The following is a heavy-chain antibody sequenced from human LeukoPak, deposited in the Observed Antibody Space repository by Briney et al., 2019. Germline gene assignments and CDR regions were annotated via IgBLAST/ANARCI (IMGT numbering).Heavy chain of an antibody. Sequence: GGSLRLSCAASGFTFSNAWMNWVRQAPGKGLEWVGRIKSKSDGGTTDYAAPVKGRFTISRDDSKNTLYLQMNSLKTEDTAVYYCTTSSYYDFSYGMDVWGQGTTVTVSS. CDR3: TTSSYYDFSYGMDV. V-gene: IGHV3-15*07. J-gene: IGHJ6*02. D-gene: IGHD6-6*01. CDR1: GFTFSNAW. CDR2: IKSKSDGGTT.